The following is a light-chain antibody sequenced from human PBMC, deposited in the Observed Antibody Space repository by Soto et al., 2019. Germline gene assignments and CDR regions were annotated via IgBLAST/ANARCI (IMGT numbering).Light chain of an antibody. CDR3: QQYNNRPLT. CDR2: GAS. V-gene: IGKV3-15*01. J-gene: IGKJ4*01. CDR1: QSVSSN. Sequence: EIVMTQSPATLSVSPGERATLSCRASQSVSSNLAWYQQKPGQAPRLLIYGASTRATGIPARFSGSGSGTEFPLTISSLQSEEFAVYYCQQYNNRPLTFGGGTKVEIK.